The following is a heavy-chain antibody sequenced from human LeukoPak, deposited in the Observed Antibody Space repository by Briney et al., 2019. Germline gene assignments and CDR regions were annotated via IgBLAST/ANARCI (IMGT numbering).Heavy chain of an antibody. J-gene: IGHJ6*03. CDR2: IIPIFGTA. CDR3: AGGAAYSSSWYYYYYMDV. Sequence: ASVKVSCKASEGTFSSYAISCVRQAPGQGLEWVGGIIPIFGTANYAQKFQGRVTITADESTSTAYMELSSLRSEDTAVYYCAGGAAYSSSWYYYYYMDVWGKGTTVTGSS. V-gene: IGHV1-69*13. D-gene: IGHD6-13*01. CDR1: EGTFSSYA.